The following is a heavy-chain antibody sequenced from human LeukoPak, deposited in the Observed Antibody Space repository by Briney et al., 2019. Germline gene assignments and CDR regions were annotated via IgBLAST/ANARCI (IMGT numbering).Heavy chain of an antibody. J-gene: IGHJ4*02. Sequence: PGGPLRLSCAASGFTFSSYEMNWVRQAPGKGLEWVSYISSSGSTIYYADSVKGRFTISRDNAKNSLYLQMNSLRAEDTAVYYCAFLGYGSGFNSGYWGQGTLVTVSS. D-gene: IGHD3-10*01. V-gene: IGHV3-48*03. CDR1: GFTFSSYE. CDR2: ISSSGSTI. CDR3: AFLGYGSGFNSGY.